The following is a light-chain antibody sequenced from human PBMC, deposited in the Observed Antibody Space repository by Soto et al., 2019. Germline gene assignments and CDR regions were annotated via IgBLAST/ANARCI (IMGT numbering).Light chain of an antibody. CDR3: QQSHSTPLT. Sequence: DIPMTQSPSSLSASVGDRVTITCRASQSISSYVNWYQQKPGKAPKLLMYVASNLQSGVPSRFTGSGSGTDFTLTIGSLQPEDFATYYCQQSHSTPLTFGGGTKVEIK. V-gene: IGKV1-39*01. CDR1: QSISSY. CDR2: VAS. J-gene: IGKJ4*01.